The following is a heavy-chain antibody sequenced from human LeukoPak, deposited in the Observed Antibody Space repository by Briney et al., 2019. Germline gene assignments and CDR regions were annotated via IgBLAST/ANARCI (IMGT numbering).Heavy chain of an antibody. J-gene: IGHJ4*02. D-gene: IGHD2-2*01. Sequence: PGGSLRLSCAASGFTFSSYWMSWVRQAPGRGLEWVANIKQDGSEKYYVDSVKGRFTISRDNAKNSLYLQMNSLRADDTAVYYCARDRGYCTSTSCPLFDYWGQGTRVTVSS. CDR3: ARDRGYCTSTSCPLFDY. V-gene: IGHV3-7*03. CDR2: IKQDGSEK. CDR1: GFTFSSYW.